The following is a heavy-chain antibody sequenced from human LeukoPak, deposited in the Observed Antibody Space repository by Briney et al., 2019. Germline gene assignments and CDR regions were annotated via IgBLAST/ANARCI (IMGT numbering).Heavy chain of an antibody. CDR1: GGSFSGYY. J-gene: IGHJ4*02. CDR2: IYYSGST. CDR3: ARHTSMVRGVMKYYFDY. V-gene: IGHV4-39*01. D-gene: IGHD3-10*01. Sequence: PSETLSLTCAVYGGSFSGYYWVWMRQPPGKGLEWIGSIYYSGSTYYNPSLKSRVTISVDTSKNQFSLRLNSVTAADTAVYYCARHTSMVRGVMKYYFDYWGQGTLATVSS.